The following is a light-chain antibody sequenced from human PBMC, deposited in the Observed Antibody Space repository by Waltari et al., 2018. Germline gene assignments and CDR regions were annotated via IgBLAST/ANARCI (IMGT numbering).Light chain of an antibody. Sequence: QLVLTQPPSASASLGASVKLTCTLSSGHSDYAIAWPQQQPRKGPRYLMRVNSDDSHKKGDGIPDRFSGSSSGAERFLTISSLQSEDEADYFCQTWGFGIEVFGGGTKLTVL. CDR1: SGHSDYA. V-gene: IGLV4-69*01. J-gene: IGLJ3*02. CDR2: VNSDDSH. CDR3: QTWGFGIEV.